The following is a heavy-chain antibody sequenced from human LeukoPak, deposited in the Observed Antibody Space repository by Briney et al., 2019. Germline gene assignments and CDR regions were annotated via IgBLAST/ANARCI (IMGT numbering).Heavy chain of an antibody. CDR1: GVSINTCCYY. V-gene: IGHV4-61*01. CDR2: KYCSGST. J-gene: IGHJ4*02. Sequence: SETLSLTCDVSGVSINTCCYYWTWIRQPPGKGLEWIGYKYCSGSTRYNSSLRSRLTISLDSSKNQFSLRLTSVTAADTAVYYCARGRSYGFDFDSWGPGTLVIVSS. D-gene: IGHD5-18*01. CDR3: ARGRSYGFDFDS.